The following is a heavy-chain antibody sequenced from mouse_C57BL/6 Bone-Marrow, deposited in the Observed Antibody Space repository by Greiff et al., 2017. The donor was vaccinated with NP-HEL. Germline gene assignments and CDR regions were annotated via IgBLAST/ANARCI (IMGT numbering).Heavy chain of an antibody. J-gene: IGHJ4*01. D-gene: IGHD2-3*01. CDR1: GFTFSDYY. V-gene: IGHV5-12*01. CDR3: ARERSYDCYFYAMDY. CDR2: ISNGGGST. Sequence: EVKVEESGGGLVQPGGSLKLSCAASGFTFSDYYMYWVRQTPEKRLEWVAYISNGGGSTYYPDTVKGRFTISRDNAKTTLYLQMSRLKSEDTAMYYCARERSYDCYFYAMDYWGQGTSVTVSS.